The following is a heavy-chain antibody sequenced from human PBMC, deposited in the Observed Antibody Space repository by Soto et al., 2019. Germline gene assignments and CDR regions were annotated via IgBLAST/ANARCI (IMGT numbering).Heavy chain of an antibody. CDR1: VFTFSSSG. CDR3: ARVDTHMAPLYFYYYNMDV. J-gene: IGHJ6*02. CDR2: ITYGGSNY. V-gene: IGHV3-30*19. Sequence: RGSLTLFCASSVFTFSSSGIHWVRQAPGKGLEWVAFITYGGSNYSYADSVKGRFTISRDNSKNTLYLQMNSLRAADTAVYYCARVDTHMAPLYFYYYNMDVWGQGNTVTVS. D-gene: IGHD5-18*01.